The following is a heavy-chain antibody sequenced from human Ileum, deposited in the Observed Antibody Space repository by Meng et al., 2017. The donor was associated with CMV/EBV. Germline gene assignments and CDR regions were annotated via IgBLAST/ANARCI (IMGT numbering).Heavy chain of an antibody. CDR1: GFTVSSNY. V-gene: IGHV3-11*04. D-gene: IGHD2-2*01. J-gene: IGHJ6*02. CDR3: ARDARGGSSTGMDV. Sequence: GGSLRLSCAASGFTVSSNYMSWVRQAPGKGLEWVSYITSSGSTIYNADSVKGRFTISRDNAKNSLFLQMNSLRAEDTAVYYCARDARGGSSTGMDVWGQGTTVTVSS. CDR2: ITSSGSTI.